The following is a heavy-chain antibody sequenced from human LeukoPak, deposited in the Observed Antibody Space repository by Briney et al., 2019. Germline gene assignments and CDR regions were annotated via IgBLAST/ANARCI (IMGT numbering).Heavy chain of an antibody. CDR2: LYSDGDPFYGTT. CDR3: ARAAGGGSYLSYAFDI. Sequence: PGGSLRLSCAASGFTVSSSFMSWVRQAPGKGLEWVSTLYSDGDPFYGTTYYADSVKGRFTISRDSSKNTLYLQMNSLRAEEMAVYYCARAAGGGSYLSYAFDIWGQGTMVTVSS. J-gene: IGHJ3*02. V-gene: IGHV3-23*01. CDR1: GFTVSSSF. D-gene: IGHD1-26*01.